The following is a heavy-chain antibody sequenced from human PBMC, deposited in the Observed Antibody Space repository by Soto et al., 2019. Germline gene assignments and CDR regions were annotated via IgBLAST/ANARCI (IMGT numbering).Heavy chain of an antibody. J-gene: IGHJ5*02. V-gene: IGHV1-69*01. CDR2: IIPIFGTA. D-gene: IGHD2-2*01. Sequence: QVQLVQSGAEVKKPGSSVKVSCKASGGTFSSYAISWVRQAPGQGLEWMGGIIPIFGTANYAQKFQGRVTITADESTSTAYMELSSLRSEDTAVYSCARDHFGPGGYCSSTSCSDPWGQGTLVTVSS. CDR1: GGTFSSYA. CDR3: ARDHFGPGGYCSSTSCSDP.